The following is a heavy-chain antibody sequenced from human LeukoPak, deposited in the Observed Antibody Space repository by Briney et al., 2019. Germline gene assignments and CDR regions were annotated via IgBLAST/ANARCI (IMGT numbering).Heavy chain of an antibody. D-gene: IGHD5-12*01. CDR3: ARDLGISIVATIAFDY. CDR2: IGAYDGNT. J-gene: IGHJ4*02. CDR1: GYTFTSYG. V-gene: IGHV1-18*01. Sequence: ASVKVSCKASGYTFTSYGISWVRQAPGQGLEWMGWIGAYDGNTNYAQKLQGRVTMTTDTSTSTAYMELRSLRSDDTAVYYCARDLGISIVATIAFDYWGQGTLVTVSS.